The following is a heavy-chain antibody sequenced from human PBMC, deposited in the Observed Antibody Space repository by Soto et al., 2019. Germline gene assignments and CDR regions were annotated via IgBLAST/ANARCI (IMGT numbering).Heavy chain of an antibody. V-gene: IGHV5-51*01. CDR2: IYPSDSDT. D-gene: IGHD3-3*01. CDR3: ARGGVSTRTFDY. Sequence: PGESLKISCKVSGYHFAGYWIAWVRQMPGKGLELMGIIYPSDSDTRYRPSFQGQVTISADKSISSAYLQWSGLRASDTAMYYCARGGVSTRTFDYWGQGTPVTVSS. J-gene: IGHJ4*02. CDR1: GYHFAGYW.